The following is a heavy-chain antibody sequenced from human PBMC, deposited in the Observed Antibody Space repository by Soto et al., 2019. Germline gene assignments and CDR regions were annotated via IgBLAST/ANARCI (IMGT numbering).Heavy chain of an antibody. CDR2: TYYRSKWYN. D-gene: IGHD2-15*01. J-gene: IGHJ6*02. V-gene: IGHV6-1*01. CDR3: ARDHCSGGSCYSYGMDV. CDR1: GDSVSSNSAA. Sequence: SPTLSLTCAISGDSVSSNSAAWNWIRQSPSRGLEWLGRTYYRSKWYNDYAVSVKSRITINPDTSKNQFSLQLNSVTPEDTAVYYCARDHCSGGSCYSYGMDVWGQGTTVTVSS.